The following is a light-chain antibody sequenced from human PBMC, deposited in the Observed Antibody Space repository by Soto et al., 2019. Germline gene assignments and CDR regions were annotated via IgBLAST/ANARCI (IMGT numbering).Light chain of an antibody. CDR1: QSVSNY. CDR3: QQYGGSPQT. Sequence: EIALTQSPGTLSLSPGERATLSCRASQSVSNYLAWYQQKPGQAPRLLIYGASRRATVIPDRFSGSGSGTDFTLTISRLEPEDFAVNYCQQYGGSPQTFGQGTNVELK. V-gene: IGKV3-20*01. CDR2: GAS. J-gene: IGKJ1*01.